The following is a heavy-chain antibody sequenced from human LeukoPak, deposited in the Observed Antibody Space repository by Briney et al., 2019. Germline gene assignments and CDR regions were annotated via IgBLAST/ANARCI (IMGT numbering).Heavy chain of an antibody. V-gene: IGHV1-46*01. Sequence: GASVKVSCKTSGYIFANYYIHWVRQAPGQGLEWMGLINPSGDSTKYAQKFQGRVTITADESTSTAYMELSSLRSEDTAVYYCARTKPDGPYDYWGQGTLVTVSS. CDR1: GYIFANYY. CDR2: INPSGDST. CDR3: ARTKPDGPYDY. J-gene: IGHJ4*02. D-gene: IGHD5-24*01.